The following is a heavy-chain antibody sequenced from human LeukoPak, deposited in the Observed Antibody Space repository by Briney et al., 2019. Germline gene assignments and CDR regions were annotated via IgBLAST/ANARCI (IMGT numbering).Heavy chain of an antibody. CDR1: GFTVSSNY. J-gene: IGHJ4*02. CDR3: AREVISGSYSH. D-gene: IGHD1-26*01. V-gene: IGHV3-66*01. CDR2: IYSGGST. Sequence: TGGSLRLSCAASGFTVSSNYMSWVRQAPGKGLEWVSVIYSGGSTYYADSVKGRFTISRDNSKNTLYLQMNSLRAEDTAVYYCAREVISGSYSHWGQGTLVTVSS.